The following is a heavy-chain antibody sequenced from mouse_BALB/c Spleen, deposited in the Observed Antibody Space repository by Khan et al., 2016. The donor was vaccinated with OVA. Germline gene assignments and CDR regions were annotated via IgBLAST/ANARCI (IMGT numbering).Heavy chain of an antibody. CDR1: GYAFSNYW. CDR2: IYPGDGDT. CDR3: ARSGYNYFAY. V-gene: IGHV1-80*01. Sequence: QVQLKQSGAELVRPGPSVKISCKASGYAFSNYWVNWVKQRPGQGLEWIGQIYPGDGDTSFNGKFRGKATLTADKSSITAYMQLSSLTSEDSAVYFCARSGYNYFAYWGQGTLVTVSA. J-gene: IGHJ3*01. D-gene: IGHD2-1*01.